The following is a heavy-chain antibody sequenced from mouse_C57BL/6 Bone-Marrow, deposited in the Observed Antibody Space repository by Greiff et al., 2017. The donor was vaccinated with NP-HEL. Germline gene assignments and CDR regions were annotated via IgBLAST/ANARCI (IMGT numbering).Heavy chain of an antibody. CDR1: GYTFTSYG. D-gene: IGHD1-1*01. CDR3: ARFLIYYYGSSFDY. J-gene: IGHJ2*01. Sequence: VQLQQSGAELARPGASVKLSCKASGYTFTSYGISWVKQRTGQGLEWIGEIYPRSGNTYYNEKFKGKATLTADKSSSTAYMELRSLTSEDSAVYFCARFLIYYYGSSFDYWGQGTTLTVSS. CDR2: IYPRSGNT. V-gene: IGHV1-81*01.